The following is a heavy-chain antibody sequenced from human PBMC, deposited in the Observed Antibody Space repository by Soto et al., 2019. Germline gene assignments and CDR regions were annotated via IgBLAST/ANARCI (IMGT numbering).Heavy chain of an antibody. Sequence: GGSLRLSCAASGFTFSSYGMHWARQAPGKGLEWVAVISYDGSNKYYADSVKGRFTISRDNSKNTLYLQMNSLRAEDTAVYYCASRQWLDYWGQGTLVTVSS. D-gene: IGHD6-19*01. J-gene: IGHJ4*02. CDR1: GFTFSSYG. CDR3: ASRQWLDY. V-gene: IGHV3-30*03. CDR2: ISYDGSNK.